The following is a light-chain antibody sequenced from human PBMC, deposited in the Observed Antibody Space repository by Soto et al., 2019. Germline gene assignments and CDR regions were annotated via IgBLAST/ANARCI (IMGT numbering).Light chain of an antibody. CDR2: GAS. CDR1: QSVSNN. CDR3: QQYDNWPPWT. Sequence: EIVTTQSPATLSVSPGERATLSCRASQSVSNNLAWYQQKPGQAPRLLIYGASTRATGIPVRFSGSGSGTEFTLTISSLQSEDFAVYYCQQYDNWPPWTFGQGTKVEIK. J-gene: IGKJ1*01. V-gene: IGKV3-15*01.